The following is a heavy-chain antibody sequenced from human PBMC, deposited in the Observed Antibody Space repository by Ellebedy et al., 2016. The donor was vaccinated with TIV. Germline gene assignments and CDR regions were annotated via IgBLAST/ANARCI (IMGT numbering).Heavy chain of an antibody. V-gene: IGHV4-39*01. J-gene: IGHJ4*02. Sequence: MPSETLSLTCTVSGDSITTSGYHWGWVRQPPGKGLKWIGSIYSSGSTYYNPSLRSRVTISGDTSKSQFSLRLNSVTAADTAVYFCARPSHGGIIHYWGQGSLVTVSS. CDR2: IYSSGST. D-gene: IGHD1-14*01. CDR3: ARPSHGGIIHY. CDR1: GDSITTSGYH.